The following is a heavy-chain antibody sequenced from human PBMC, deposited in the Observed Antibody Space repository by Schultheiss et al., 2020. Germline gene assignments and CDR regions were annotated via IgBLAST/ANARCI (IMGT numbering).Heavy chain of an antibody. Sequence: SATLSLTCTVSGGSISSYYWSWIRQPPGKGLEWIGYIYYSGSTNYNPSLKSRVTISVDTSKNQFSLKLSSVTAADTAVYYCARGGYDYVWGSYRYQYYFDYWGQGTLVTVAS. CDR3: ARGGYDYVWGSYRYQYYFDY. CDR2: IYYSGST. J-gene: IGHJ4*02. CDR1: GGSISSYY. D-gene: IGHD3-16*02. V-gene: IGHV4-59*01.